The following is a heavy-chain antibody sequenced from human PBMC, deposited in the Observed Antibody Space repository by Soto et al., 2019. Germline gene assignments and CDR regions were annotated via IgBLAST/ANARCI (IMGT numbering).Heavy chain of an antibody. Sequence: GASVKVSWKASVFTFTRYAVEWLRLTRGQRLEWIGWIVVGSGNTNYAQKFQERVTITRDMSTSTAYMELSSLRSEDTAVYYCAAWPDYGDYVHYYYGMDVWGQGTTVTVSS. D-gene: IGHD4-17*01. CDR1: VFTFTRYA. J-gene: IGHJ6*02. V-gene: IGHV1-58*01. CDR3: AAWPDYGDYVHYYYGMDV. CDR2: IVVGSGNT.